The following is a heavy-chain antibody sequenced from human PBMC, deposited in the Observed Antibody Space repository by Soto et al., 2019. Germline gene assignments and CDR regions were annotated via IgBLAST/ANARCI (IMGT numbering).Heavy chain of an antibody. CDR1: GFTFSSYA. V-gene: IGHV3-23*01. D-gene: IGHD2-15*01. Sequence: GGSLRLSCAASGFTFSSYAMSWVRQAPGKGLEWVSAISGSGGSTYYADSVKGRFTISRGNSKNTLYLQMNSLRAEDTAVYYCAKTEGYCSGGSCYINWFDPWGQGTLVTVSS. J-gene: IGHJ5*02. CDR2: ISGSGGST. CDR3: AKTEGYCSGGSCYINWFDP.